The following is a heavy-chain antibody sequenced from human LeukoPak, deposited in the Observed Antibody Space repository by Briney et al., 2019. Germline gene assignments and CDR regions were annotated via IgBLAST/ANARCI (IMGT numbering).Heavy chain of an antibody. CDR1: GFTFTSYY. Sequence: GGSLKLSCKASGFTFTSYYMHWVRQAPGQGLEWVGIINRSGSSTSYAEKFQGRVTMTRDKSTSTVYMELSSLRSEDTAVYYCAREGLGDSGYCSSTSCCHAYCMDVWCKGTTVTVSS. CDR2: INRSGSST. J-gene: IGHJ6*03. V-gene: IGHV1-46*01. CDR3: AREGLGDSGYCSSTSCCHAYCMDV. D-gene: IGHD2-2*01.